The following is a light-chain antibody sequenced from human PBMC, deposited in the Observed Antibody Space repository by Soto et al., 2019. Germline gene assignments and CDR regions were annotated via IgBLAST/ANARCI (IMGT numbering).Light chain of an antibody. CDR3: SSYTSSSSSVV. CDR1: SSDVGGYNY. CDR2: DVS. J-gene: IGLJ2*01. V-gene: IGLV2-14*01. Sequence: QSALTQPASVSGSPGQSITISCTGTSSDVGGYNYVSWYQQHPGKAPKLMIYDVSNRPLGVSNRFSGSKSGNTASLTISGLQAEDEADYYCSSYTSSSSSVVFGGGTKLTVL.